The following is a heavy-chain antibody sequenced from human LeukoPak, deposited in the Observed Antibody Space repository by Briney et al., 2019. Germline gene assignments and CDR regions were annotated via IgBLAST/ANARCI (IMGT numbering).Heavy chain of an antibody. D-gene: IGHD6-19*01. V-gene: IGHV3-30*18. CDR3: AKGHPVAHLYYFDY. CDR1: GFTFSSDG. Sequence: GRSLRLSCAASGFTFSSDGMHWVRQAPDKGLEWVAVISYDGSNKSYPDSVTGRFTISSDNSKTTLYLQMHSISAEDTAVYYCAKGHPVAHLYYFDYWGQGTLVTVSS. CDR2: ISYDGSNK. J-gene: IGHJ4*02.